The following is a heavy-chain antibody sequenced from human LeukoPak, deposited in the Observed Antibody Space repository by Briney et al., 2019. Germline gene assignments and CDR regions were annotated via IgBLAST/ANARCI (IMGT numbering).Heavy chain of an antibody. J-gene: IGHJ4*02. Sequence: GGSLRLSCTVSGFTVSSNSMSWVRQAPGKGLEWVSFIYSDNTHYSDSVKGRFTISRDNSKNTLYLQMNSLRAEDTAVYYCARDGGRWRGATFYWGQGTLVTVSS. CDR2: IYSDNT. CDR3: ARDGGRWRGATFY. CDR1: GFTVSSNS. V-gene: IGHV3-53*01. D-gene: IGHD1-26*01.